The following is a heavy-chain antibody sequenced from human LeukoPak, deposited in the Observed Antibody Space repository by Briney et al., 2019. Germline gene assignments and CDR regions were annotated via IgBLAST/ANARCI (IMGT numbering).Heavy chain of an antibody. CDR2: IYLSGST. V-gene: IGHV4-4*02. CDR3: ARDEEAYDSSGYRVCYFDY. J-gene: IGHJ4*02. Sequence: SETLSLTCAVSGGSISSSNWWSWVRQPPGKGLEWIGEIYLSGSTNYNPSLKSRVTISADKSKNQFSLKLSSVTAADTAVYYCARDEEAYDSSGYRVCYFDYWGQGTLVTVSS. D-gene: IGHD3-22*01. CDR1: GGSISSSNW.